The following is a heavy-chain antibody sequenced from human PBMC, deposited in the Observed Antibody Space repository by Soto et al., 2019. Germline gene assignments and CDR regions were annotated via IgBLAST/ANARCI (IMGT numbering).Heavy chain of an antibody. CDR1: GGSISSYY. CDR2: IYYSGST. V-gene: IGHV4-59*01. D-gene: IGHD2-2*02. J-gene: IGHJ6*03. CDR3: ARERPERVPASIDEDYYYYYMDV. Sequence: PSETLSLTCTVSGGSISSYYWSWIRQPPGKGLEWIGYIYYSGSTNYNPSLKSRVTISVDTSKNQFSLNLSSVTAADTAVYYCARERPERVPASIDEDYYYYYMDVWGKGTTVTVSS.